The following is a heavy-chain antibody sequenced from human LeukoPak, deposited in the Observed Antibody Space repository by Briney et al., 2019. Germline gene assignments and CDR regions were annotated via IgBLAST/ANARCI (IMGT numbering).Heavy chain of an antibody. CDR1: GFTFSSYS. J-gene: IGHJ4*02. Sequence: GGSLRLSCAASGFTFSSYSMNWVRQAPGKGLEWVSYISSGSSTIYYADSVKGRFTISRDNAKNSLYLQMNSLRAEDTAVYYCARTHYFDYWGQGTLVTVSS. CDR3: ARTHYFDY. V-gene: IGHV3-48*01. CDR2: ISSGSSTI.